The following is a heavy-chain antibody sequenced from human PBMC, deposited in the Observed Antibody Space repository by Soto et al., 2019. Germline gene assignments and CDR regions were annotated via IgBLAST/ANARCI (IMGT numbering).Heavy chain of an antibody. Sequence: SETLSLTCTVSGGSLISGGYYWSWIRQHPGKGLEWIGYIYYTGTTYYNPSLKSRVSISVDTSNNQFSLKLTSVTAADTAVYYCARSPTYYFDHWGQGTLVTVSS. V-gene: IGHV4-31*03. CDR2: IYYTGTT. CDR1: GGSLISGGYY. J-gene: IGHJ4*02. CDR3: ARSPTYYFDH.